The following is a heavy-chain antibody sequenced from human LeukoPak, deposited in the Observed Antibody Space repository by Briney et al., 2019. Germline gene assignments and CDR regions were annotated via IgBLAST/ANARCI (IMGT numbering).Heavy chain of an antibody. CDR2: IYHSGST. CDR3: ARDTIIAAAGKPFDY. D-gene: IGHD6-13*01. CDR1: GYSISSGYY. V-gene: IGHV4-38-2*02. Sequence: PSETLSLTCTVSGYSISSGYYWGWIRPPPGEGLEWIGSIYHSGSTYYNPSLKSRVTISVDTSKNQFSLKLNSVTAADTAVYYCARDTIIAAAGKPFDYWGQGTLVTVSS. J-gene: IGHJ4*02.